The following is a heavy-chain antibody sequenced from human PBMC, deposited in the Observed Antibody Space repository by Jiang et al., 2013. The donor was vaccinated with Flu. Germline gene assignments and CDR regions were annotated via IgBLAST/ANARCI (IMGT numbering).Heavy chain of an antibody. D-gene: IGHD3-10*01. CDR2: INTNTGNP. CDR3: ARQLSMVRGVITKKAAPGAFDI. Sequence: QSGSELKKPGASVKVSCKASGYTFTSYAMNWVRQAPGQGLEWMGWINTNTGNPTYAQGFTGRFVFSLDTSVSTAYLQISSLKAEDTAVYYCARQLSMVRGVITKKAAPGAFDIWAKGQWSPSLQ. CDR1: GYTFTSYA. J-gene: IGHJ3*02. V-gene: IGHV7-4-1*02.